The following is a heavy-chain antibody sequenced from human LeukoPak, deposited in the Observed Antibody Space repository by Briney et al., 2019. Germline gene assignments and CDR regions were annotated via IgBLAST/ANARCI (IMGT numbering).Heavy chain of an antibody. CDR1: GGSFSGYY. CDR3: ARLVPHTFGYFDYYYYYMDV. D-gene: IGHD3-9*01. J-gene: IGHJ6*03. Sequence: PSETLSLTCAVYGGSFSGYYWSWIRQPPGKGLEWIGEINPSGSTNYNPSLKSRVTISVDTSKNHFSLKLSSVTAADTAVYYCARLVPHTFGYFDYYYYYMDVWGKGTTVTVSS. CDR2: INPSGST. V-gene: IGHV4-34*01.